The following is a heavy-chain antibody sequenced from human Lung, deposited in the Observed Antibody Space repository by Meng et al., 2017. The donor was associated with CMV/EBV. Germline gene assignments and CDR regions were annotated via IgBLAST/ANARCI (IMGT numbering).Heavy chain of an antibody. V-gene: IGHV3-11*01. Sequence: GGSLKISCAASGFTFSDYYMSWIRQAPGKGLEWVSYISSSGSTIYYADSVKGRFTISRDNAKNSLYLQMNSLRAEDTAVYYCASHRYSGSYYPPAWFAPWGPGNXVHCSS. CDR2: ISSSGSTI. CDR1: GFTFSDYY. D-gene: IGHD1-26*01. J-gene: IGHJ5*02. CDR3: ASHRYSGSYYPPAWFAP.